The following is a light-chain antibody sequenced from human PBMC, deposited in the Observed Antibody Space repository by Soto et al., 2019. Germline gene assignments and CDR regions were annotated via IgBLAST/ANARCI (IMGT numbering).Light chain of an antibody. CDR2: DAS. V-gene: IGKV1-5*01. CDR1: QSVTDW. J-gene: IGKJ2*02. Sequence: DIQLTQSPSTLSASVGDRVTITCRASQSVTDWLAWYQQKPGKALKLLIYDASSLESGVPSRFSGSGSGTEFSLTISSLQPDDFATYYCQQYYRSCTFGQGTKVEIK. CDR3: QQYYRSCT.